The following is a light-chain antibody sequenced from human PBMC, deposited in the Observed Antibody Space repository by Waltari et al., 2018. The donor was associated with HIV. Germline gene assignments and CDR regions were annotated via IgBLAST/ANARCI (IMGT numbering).Light chain of an antibody. Sequence: DIQMTQSPSSLAAFVGDRVSITCRASQPINTWLAWYQHKPGSPPKLLVYKASTLQVGVPPRFSGSGWGTDFTLAIDTVQPDDFATYYCQQYNSDPSFGQGTRL. CDR2: KAS. J-gene: IGKJ5*01. CDR3: QQYNSDPS. V-gene: IGKV1-5*03. CDR1: QPINTW.